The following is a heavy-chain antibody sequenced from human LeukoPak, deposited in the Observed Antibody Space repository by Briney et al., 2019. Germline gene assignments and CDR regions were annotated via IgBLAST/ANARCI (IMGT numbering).Heavy chain of an antibody. CDR1: GFTFTTYT. Sequence: GGSLRLSCAASGFTFTTYTINWVRQAPGKGLEWVSSTSSTGNYMFYGDSVKGRFTISRDDAKNSLYLQMNSLRAEDTAMYYCARSKIIQLDSMDVWGNGTKVTVSP. D-gene: IGHD5-18*01. V-gene: IGHV3-21*01. CDR3: ARSKIIQLDSMDV. J-gene: IGHJ6*04. CDR2: TSSTGNYM.